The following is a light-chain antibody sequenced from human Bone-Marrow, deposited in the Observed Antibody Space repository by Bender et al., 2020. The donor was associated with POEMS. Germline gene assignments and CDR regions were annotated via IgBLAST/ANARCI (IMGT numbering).Light chain of an antibody. CDR3: CSYARSRTWV. CDR1: SSDVGTYNR. V-gene: IGLV2-18*02. Sequence: QSALTQPPSVSGSPGQSVTISCTGTSSDVGTYNRVSWYQQSPGTAPKLMIYEVTNRPSGVPDRFSGSKSGNTASLTISGLQAEDEADYYCCSYARSRTWVFGGGTKLTVL. J-gene: IGLJ3*02. CDR2: EVT.